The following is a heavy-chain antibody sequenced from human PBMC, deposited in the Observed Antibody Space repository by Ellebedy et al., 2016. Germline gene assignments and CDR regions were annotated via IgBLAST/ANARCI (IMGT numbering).Heavy chain of an antibody. CDR2: IYPGDSDT. V-gene: IGHV5-51*01. D-gene: IGHD3-10*01. CDR1: GYTFSNYW. J-gene: IGHJ4*02. Sequence: GESLKISXKGSGYTFSNYWIGWVRQMPGKGLEWMGIIYPGDSDTKYSPSFQGQVTISVDKSISTAYLQWSSLKASDTAMYFCARAYGSGSSVDYWGQGTQVTVSP. CDR3: ARAYGSGSSVDY.